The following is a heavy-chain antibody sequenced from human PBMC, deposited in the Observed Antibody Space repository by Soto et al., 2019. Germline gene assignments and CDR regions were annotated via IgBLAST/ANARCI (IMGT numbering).Heavy chain of an antibody. V-gene: IGHV1-69*06. CDR2: IIPTFGTA. CDR1: GGTFSSSA. J-gene: IGHJ3*02. CDR3: ARSETAGHRGFDI. D-gene: IGHD6-19*01. Sequence: QVQMVQSGAEMREPGSSVKVSCKASGGTFSSSAINWLRQAPGQGPEWMGGIIPTFGTANYIEKFRGRVTITADTYTSTAYMEVSSLTSEDTAMYFCARSETAGHRGFDIWGQGTMVTVSS.